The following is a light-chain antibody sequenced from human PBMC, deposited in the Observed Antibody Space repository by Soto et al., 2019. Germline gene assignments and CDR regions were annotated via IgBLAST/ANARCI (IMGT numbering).Light chain of an antibody. CDR1: QGISNS. Sequence: DIQMTQSPSSLSASVGDRVTITCRASQGISNSLAWYQQRPGKVPKLLIYAASTLQSGVPSRFSGSGSGTDFTLTISSLQPEDVATYYCPKYNSAPPTFRRGTKVDIE. CDR3: PKYNSAPPT. J-gene: IGKJ3*01. CDR2: AAS. V-gene: IGKV1-27*01.